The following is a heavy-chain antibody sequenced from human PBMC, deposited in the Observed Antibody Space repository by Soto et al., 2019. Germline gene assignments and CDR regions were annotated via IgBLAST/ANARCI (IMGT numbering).Heavy chain of an antibody. CDR1: GGSISSSNW. CDR2: IYHSGST. Sequence: PSETLCLTCAVSGGSISSSNWWSWVPQPPGKGLEWIGEIYHSGSTNYNPSLKSRVTISVDKSKNQFSLKLSSVTAAATAVYYCARAAAVAGHFDYWGQGTLVPVSS. V-gene: IGHV4-4*02. D-gene: IGHD6-19*01. CDR3: ARAAAVAGHFDY. J-gene: IGHJ4*02.